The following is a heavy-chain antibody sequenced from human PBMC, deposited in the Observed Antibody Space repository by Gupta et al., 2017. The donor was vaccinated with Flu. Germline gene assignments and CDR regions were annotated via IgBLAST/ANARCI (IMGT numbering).Heavy chain of an antibody. J-gene: IGHJ4*02. CDR2: IDWDDDK. CDR1: GFSLSTSGMC. Sequence: VKPTQTLTLTCTFSGFSLSTSGMCVSWIRQPPGKALEGLALIDWDDDKYYSTSLKTRLTISKETSKNQVVLTMTKMDPVDTAPYYCARIRDSSSHSPYYFDDGGQGTLVTVSS. D-gene: IGHD6-13*01. CDR3: ARIRDSSSHSPYYFDD. V-gene: IGHV2-70*01.